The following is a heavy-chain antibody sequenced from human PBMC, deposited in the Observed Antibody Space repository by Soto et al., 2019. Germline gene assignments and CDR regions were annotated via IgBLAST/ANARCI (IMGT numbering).Heavy chain of an antibody. CDR1: GGSISSGDYY. J-gene: IGHJ5*02. V-gene: IGHV4-30-4*01. D-gene: IGHD2-2*01. Sequence: PSETLSLTCTVSGGSISSGDYYWSWIRQPPGQGLEWIGYIYYSGSNYYNPSLKSRVTISVDTSKNQFSLKLSSVTAADTAVYYCARVCSSTSCYYARNNWFDPWGQGTLVTVSS. CDR2: IYYSGSN. CDR3: ARVCSSTSCYYARNNWFDP.